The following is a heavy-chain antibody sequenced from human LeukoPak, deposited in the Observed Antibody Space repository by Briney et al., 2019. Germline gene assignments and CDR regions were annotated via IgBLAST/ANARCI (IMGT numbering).Heavy chain of an antibody. V-gene: IGHV1-69*04. D-gene: IGHD3-22*01. J-gene: IGHJ4*02. CDR2: IIPILGIA. CDR1: GGTFSSYA. CDR3: ARDFRYYDSSGYYEEPFDY. Sequence: SVKVSCKASGGTFSSYAISWVRQAPGQGLEWMGRIIPILGIANYAQKFQGRVTITADKSTSTAYVELSSLRSEDTAVYYCARDFRYYDSSGYYEEPFDYWGQGTLVTVSS.